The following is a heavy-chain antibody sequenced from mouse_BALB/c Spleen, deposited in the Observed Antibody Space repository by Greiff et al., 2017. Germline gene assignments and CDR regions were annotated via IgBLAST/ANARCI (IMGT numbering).Heavy chain of an antibody. CDR1: GYSITSDYA. Sequence: EVKVEESGPGLVKPSQSLSLTCTVTGYSITSDYAWNWIRQLPGNKLEWMGYISYSGSTSYNPSLKSRISITRDTSKNQFFLQLNSVTTEDTATYYCARTGTGAMDYGGQGTSVTVSS. V-gene: IGHV3-2*02. J-gene: IGHJ4*01. CDR2: ISYSGST. CDR3: ARTGTGAMDY. D-gene: IGHD4-1*01.